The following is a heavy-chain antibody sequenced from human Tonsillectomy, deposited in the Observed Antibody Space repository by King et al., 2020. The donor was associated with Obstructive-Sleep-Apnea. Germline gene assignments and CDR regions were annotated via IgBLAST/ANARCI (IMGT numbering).Heavy chain of an antibody. J-gene: IGHJ5*02. CDR2: IYYSGST. D-gene: IGHD3-22*01. V-gene: IGHV4-31*03. CDR1: GGAISSGGYY. Sequence: QLQESGPGLVKPSQTLSLTCTVSGGAISSGGYYWSWIRQHPGKGLEWIGYIYYSGSTYYNPSLRSRVTISVDTSKNQYSLKLSSVTAAATAVYYCARTTMIVVYGWFDPWGQGTLVTVSS. CDR3: ARTTMIVVYGWFDP.